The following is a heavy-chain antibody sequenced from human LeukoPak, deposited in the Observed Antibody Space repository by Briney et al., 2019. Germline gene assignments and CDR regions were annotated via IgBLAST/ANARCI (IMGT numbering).Heavy chain of an antibody. CDR1: GFTFSSYW. V-gene: IGHV3-74*01. CDR3: ARGGITMVRGVIKRFPDYYYMDV. J-gene: IGHJ6*03. CDR2: INSDGSST. Sequence: GGSLRLSCAASGFTFSSYWMHWVRQAPGKGLVWVSRINSDGSSTSYADSVKGRFTISRDNAKNTLYLQMNSLRAEDTAVYYCARGGITMVRGVIKRFPDYYYMDVWGKGTTVTISS. D-gene: IGHD3-10*01.